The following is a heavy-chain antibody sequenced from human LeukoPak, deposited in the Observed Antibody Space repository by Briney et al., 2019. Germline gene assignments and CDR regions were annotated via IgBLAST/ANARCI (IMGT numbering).Heavy chain of an antibody. J-gene: IGHJ4*02. D-gene: IGHD6-6*01. CDR2: ISGSGGST. CDR1: GFTFSSYA. CDR3: AKPHISSSTLFDY. V-gene: IGHV3-23*01. Sequence: GGSLRLSCAASGFTFSSYAMSWVRQAPGKGLEWVSAISGSGGSTYYADSVRGRFTISRDNSKNTLYLQMNSLRAEDTAVYNCAKPHISSSTLFDYWGQGTLVTVSS.